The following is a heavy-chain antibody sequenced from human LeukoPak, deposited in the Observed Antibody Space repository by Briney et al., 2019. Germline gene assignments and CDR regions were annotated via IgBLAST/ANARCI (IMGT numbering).Heavy chain of an antibody. V-gene: IGHV4-34*01. CDR1: GGSFSGYY. J-gene: IGHJ4*02. D-gene: IGHD4-11*01. Sequence: SETLSLTCAVYGGSFSGYYWSWIRQPPGKGLEWIGEINHSGSTNYNPSLKSRVTISVDTSKNQFSLKLSSVTAADTAVYYCARGLHSPYWGQGTLVTVSS. CDR3: ARGLHSPY. CDR2: INHSGST.